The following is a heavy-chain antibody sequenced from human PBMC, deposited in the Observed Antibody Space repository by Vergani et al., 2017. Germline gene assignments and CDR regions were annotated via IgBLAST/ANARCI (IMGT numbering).Heavy chain of an antibody. D-gene: IGHD6-13*01. J-gene: IGHJ4*02. CDR3: ARSISWYLYFDY. CDR1: GFSFDDYD. Sequence: EEQRGESGGGGAQSGRSLRLSCAASGFSFDDYDMHWVRQAPGKGLEWVSGISCNSGRLVYADSVKGRFTISRDNAKNSLYLQLNSPRAEDTALYYCARSISWYLYFDYWGQGTLVTVSS. V-gene: IGHV3-9*01. CDR2: ISCNSGRL.